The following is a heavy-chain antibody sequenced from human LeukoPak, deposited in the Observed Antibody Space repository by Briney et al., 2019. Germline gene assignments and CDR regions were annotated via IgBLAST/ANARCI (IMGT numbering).Heavy chain of an antibody. D-gene: IGHD1-7*01. J-gene: IGHJ4*02. Sequence: ASVKVSCKASGYTFTGYYMHWVRQAPGQGLEWMGWIKPNSGGTNYAQKFQGRVTMTRDTSISTAYMELRSLRSDDTAVYYCARDTTAYNWNYPYYFDYWGQGTLVTVSS. CDR1: GYTFTGYY. CDR3: ARDTTAYNWNYPYYFDY. CDR2: IKPNSGGT. V-gene: IGHV1-2*02.